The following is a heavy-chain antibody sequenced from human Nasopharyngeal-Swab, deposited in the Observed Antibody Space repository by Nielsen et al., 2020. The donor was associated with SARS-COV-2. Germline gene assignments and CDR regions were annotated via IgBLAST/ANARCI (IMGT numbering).Heavy chain of an antibody. V-gene: IGHV4-34*01. D-gene: IGHD6-6*01. J-gene: IGHJ5*02. CDR3: ARGGEQLVLGFDP. CDR2: INHSGGT. Sequence: WIRQPPGKGLEWIGEINHSGGTNYNPSLKSRVTISVDTSKNQFSLKLSSVTAADTAVYYCARGGEQLVLGFDPWGQGTLVTVSS.